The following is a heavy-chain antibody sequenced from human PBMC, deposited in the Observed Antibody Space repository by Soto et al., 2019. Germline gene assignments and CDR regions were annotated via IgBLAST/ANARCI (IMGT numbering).Heavy chain of an antibody. V-gene: IGHV4-59*01. CDR1: GGSMRNVY. J-gene: IGHJ4*01. D-gene: IGHD2-15*01. Sequence: SETLSLTCTVSGGSMRNVYWSWIRQSPGKRLEWLGFIFHSGNAKYNPSLKSRVTISIDTSKNQFSLSLDSVTAADTAIYFCARAHAPTLPFDYWGQGALVTSPQ. CDR2: IFHSGNA. CDR3: ARAHAPTLPFDY.